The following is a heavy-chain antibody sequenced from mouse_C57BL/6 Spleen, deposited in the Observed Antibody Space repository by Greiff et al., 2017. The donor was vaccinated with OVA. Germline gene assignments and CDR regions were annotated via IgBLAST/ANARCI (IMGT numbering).Heavy chain of an antibody. D-gene: IGHD1-1*01. V-gene: IGHV5-4*01. CDR2: ISDGGSYT. CDR3: ARDSTTVGDYFDY. CDR1: GFTFSSYA. Sequence: EVQRVESGGGLVKPGGSLKLSCAASGFTFSSYAMSWVRQTPEKRLEWVATISDGGSYTYYPDNVKGRFTISRDNAKNNLYLQMSHLKSEDTAMYYCARDSTTVGDYFDYWGQGTTLTVSS. J-gene: IGHJ2*01.